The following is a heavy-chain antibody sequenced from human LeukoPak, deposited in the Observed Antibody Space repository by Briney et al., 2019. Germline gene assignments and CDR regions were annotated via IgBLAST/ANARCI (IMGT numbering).Heavy chain of an antibody. CDR1: GFTFSSYS. V-gene: IGHV3-30*18. Sequence: TGGSLRLSCAASGFTFSSYSMNWVRQAPGKGLDWVAVISNDGSKKYYADSVKGRFTISRDNSKNTLSLQVSSLRTEDTAVYYCAKDRYSYAFEYSDSWGQGTLVTVSS. D-gene: IGHD5-18*01. J-gene: IGHJ4*02. CDR3: AKDRYSYAFEYSDS. CDR2: ISNDGSKK.